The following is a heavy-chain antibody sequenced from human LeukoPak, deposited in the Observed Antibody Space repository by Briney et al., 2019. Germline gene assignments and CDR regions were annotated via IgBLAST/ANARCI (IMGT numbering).Heavy chain of an antibody. CDR1: GFTFSSYA. CDR3: AKAPFYYDSSGYYQYYFDY. Sequence: SGGSLRLSCAASGFTFSSYAMSWVCQAPGKGLEWVSAISGSGGSTYYADSVKGRFTISRDNSKNTLYLQMNSLRAEDTAVYYCAKAPFYYDSSGYYQYYFDYWGQGTLVTVSS. CDR2: ISGSGGST. V-gene: IGHV3-23*01. J-gene: IGHJ4*02. D-gene: IGHD3-22*01.